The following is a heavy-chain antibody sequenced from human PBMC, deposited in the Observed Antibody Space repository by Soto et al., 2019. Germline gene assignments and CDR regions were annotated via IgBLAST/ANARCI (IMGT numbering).Heavy chain of an antibody. CDR2: VSANGQGI. V-gene: IGHV3-23*01. D-gene: IGHD3-10*01. CDR3: AKDRHYPRDYFHY. CDR1: GFTFSSSA. J-gene: IGHJ4*02. Sequence: PGGSLRLSCAASGFTFSSSAISWVRQAPGKGLEWVSAVSANGQGIYYADSVRGRFTISRDNSKNTVLLHMDSLSAEDTAVYYCAKDRHYPRDYFHYWGQGTLVTVSS.